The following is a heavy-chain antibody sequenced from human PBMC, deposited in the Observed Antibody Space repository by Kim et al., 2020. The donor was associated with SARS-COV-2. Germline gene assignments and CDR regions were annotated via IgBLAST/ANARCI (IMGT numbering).Heavy chain of an antibody. J-gene: IGHJ5*02. D-gene: IGHD3-10*01. V-gene: IGHV3-23*03. Sequence: ESGKGRFTISRDKSKNTLYLQMNSLRAEDTAVYYCAKEGGVGSYSNWFDPWGQGTLVTVSS. CDR3: AKEGGVGSYSNWFDP.